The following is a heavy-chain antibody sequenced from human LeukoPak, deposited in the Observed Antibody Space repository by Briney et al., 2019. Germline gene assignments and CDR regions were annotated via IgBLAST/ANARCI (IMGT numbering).Heavy chain of an antibody. D-gene: IGHD4-23*01. CDR2: IDPRDSYT. CDR3: ARRRFDYGGNSLDY. V-gene: IGHV5-10-1*01. J-gene: IGHJ4*02. CDR1: GYSFTSYW. Sequence: GESLRISCKGSGYSFTSYWITWVRQMSGKGLEWMGRIDPRDSYTKYSPSFQGHVTISVDKFISTAYLQWSSLKASDTAMYYCARRRFDYGGNSLDYWGQGTLVTVSS.